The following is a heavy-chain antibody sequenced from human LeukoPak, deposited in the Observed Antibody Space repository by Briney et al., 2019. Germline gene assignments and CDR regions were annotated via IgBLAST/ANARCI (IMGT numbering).Heavy chain of an antibody. J-gene: IGHJ4*02. CDR1: GASISSYY. CDR2: IYPSGST. D-gene: IGHD3-3*01. CDR3: ARKGLRLLDWLSEYFFDY. V-gene: IGHV4-4*07. Sequence: TSETLSLTCTVSGASISSYYWSWIRQPAGKGLEWIGHIYPSGSTNYNPSLKSRLTILVDTSKSQFTLKLRSVTAADTAVYYCARKGLRLLDWLSEYFFDYWGQGNVVTVSS.